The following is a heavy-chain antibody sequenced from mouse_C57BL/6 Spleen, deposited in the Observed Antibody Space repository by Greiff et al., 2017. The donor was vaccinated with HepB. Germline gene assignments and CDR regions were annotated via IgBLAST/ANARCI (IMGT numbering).Heavy chain of an antibody. Sequence: EVQLQQSGPELVKPGASVKISCKASGYSFTGYYMNWVKQSPEKSLEWIGEINPSTGGTTYNQKFKAKATLTVDKSSSTAYMQLKSLTSEDSAVYYCARYMGNYVYFDVWGTGTTVTVSS. CDR1: GYSFTGYY. V-gene: IGHV1-42*01. CDR2: INPSTGGT. J-gene: IGHJ1*03. CDR3: ARYMGNYVYFDV. D-gene: IGHD2-1*01.